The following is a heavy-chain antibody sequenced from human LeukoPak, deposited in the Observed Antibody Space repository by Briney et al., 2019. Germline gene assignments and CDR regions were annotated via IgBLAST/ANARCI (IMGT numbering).Heavy chain of an antibody. V-gene: IGHV3-7*01. CDR3: ARDKDGSGSYPGY. J-gene: IGHJ4*02. CDR1: GFTFSSYW. Sequence: GGSRRLSCAASGFTFSSYWMSWVRQAPGKGLEWVANIKQDGSEKYYVDSVKGRFTISRDNAKNSLYLQMNSLRAEDTAVYYCARDKDGSGSYPGYWGQGTLVTVSS. CDR2: IKQDGSEK. D-gene: IGHD3-10*01.